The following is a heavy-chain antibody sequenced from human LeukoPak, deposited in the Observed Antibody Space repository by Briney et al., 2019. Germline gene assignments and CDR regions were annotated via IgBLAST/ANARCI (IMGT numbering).Heavy chain of an antibody. CDR3: ARDLERTIVVGTIYYYYMDV. Sequence: SETLSLTCTVSGGSISSGSYYWNWIRQPAGKGLEWIGRIYSSGSTNYNPSLKSRVTISVDTSKNQFSLRLGSVTAADTAVYYCARDLERTIVVGTIYYYYMDVWGKGSTVTVSS. D-gene: IGHD2-2*01. V-gene: IGHV4-61*02. J-gene: IGHJ6*03. CDR2: IYSSGST. CDR1: GGSISSGSYY.